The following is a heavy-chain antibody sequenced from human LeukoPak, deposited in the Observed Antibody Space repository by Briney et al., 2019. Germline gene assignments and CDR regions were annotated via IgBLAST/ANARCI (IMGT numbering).Heavy chain of an antibody. D-gene: IGHD3-9*01. V-gene: IGHV4-34*01. J-gene: IGHJ4*02. CDR1: GGSFSGYY. Sequence: SETLSLTSAVFGGSFSGYYWSWIRHPPGKGLEWIGEINHSGSTNYNPSLKSRVTISVDTSKNQSSLKLSSVTAADTAVYYCTRGDWAPRFFYWGQGTLVTVSS. CDR2: INHSGST. CDR3: TRGDWAPRFFY.